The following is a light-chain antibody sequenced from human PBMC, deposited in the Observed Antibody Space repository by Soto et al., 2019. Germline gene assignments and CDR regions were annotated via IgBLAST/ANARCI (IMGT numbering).Light chain of an antibody. CDR3: QRYASSVT. CDR1: QSFSSTF. J-gene: IGKJ1*01. V-gene: IGKV3-20*01. Sequence: EMLLTQSPDSLALSPGDRATLSCRASQSFSSTFFAWYQQKPGQAPRLLIYGASSSATSIPNRFSGSGSETDLTLTISKLEAEDFAVYYCQRYASSVTFGEGTKVEIK. CDR2: GAS.